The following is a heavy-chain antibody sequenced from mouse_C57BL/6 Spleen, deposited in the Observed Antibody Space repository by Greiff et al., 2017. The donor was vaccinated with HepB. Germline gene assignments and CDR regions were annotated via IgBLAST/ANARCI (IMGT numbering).Heavy chain of an antibody. CDR1: GFTFSDYY. Sequence: EVQLVESEGGLVQPGSSMKLSCTASGFTFSDYYMAWVRQVPEKGLEWVANINYDGSSTYYLDSLKSRFIISRDNAKNILYLQMSSLKSEDTATYYCAREGYDSAGFAYWGQGTLVTVSA. V-gene: IGHV5-16*01. CDR3: AREGYDSAGFAY. CDR2: INYDGSST. D-gene: IGHD2-4*01. J-gene: IGHJ3*01.